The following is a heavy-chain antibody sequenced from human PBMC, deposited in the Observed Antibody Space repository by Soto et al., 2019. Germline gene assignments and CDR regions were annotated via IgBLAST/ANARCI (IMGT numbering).Heavy chain of an antibody. CDR2: IYWDNDK. Sequence: QITLKESGPTLVKPTQTLTLTCTFSGFSLTSTGVAVGWIRQPPGKALEWIALIYWDNDKQYSPSLRSRLTITKDTSKNQVVITMTNMDPVDTATYYCVHSTEFNRNIPLSTWFDAWGQGTLVTVSS. D-gene: IGHD1-20*01. CDR1: GFSLTSTGVA. CDR3: VHSTEFNRNIPLSTWFDA. V-gene: IGHV2-5*02. J-gene: IGHJ5*02.